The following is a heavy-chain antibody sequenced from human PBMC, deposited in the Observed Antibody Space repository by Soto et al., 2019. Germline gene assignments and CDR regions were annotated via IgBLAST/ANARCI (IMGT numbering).Heavy chain of an antibody. Sequence: QVQLQESGPGLVKPSQTLSLTCTVSGGSISSGGYSWSWLRQHPGKGLEWIGYIYYSGSTYYTTSPKSRVPLSVDTPKNQSPLKLTPVPAADTAVYSFARLPASWGQGPRVTV. CDR3: ARLPAS. CDR1: GGSISSGGYS. J-gene: IGHJ5*02. V-gene: IGHV4-31*03. CDR2: IYYSGST.